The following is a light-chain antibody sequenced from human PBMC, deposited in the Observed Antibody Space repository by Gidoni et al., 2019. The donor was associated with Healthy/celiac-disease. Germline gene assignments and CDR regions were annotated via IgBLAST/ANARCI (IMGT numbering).Light chain of an antibody. CDR3: QQSYSTPFT. CDR1: QSISSY. Sequence: DIQMTQPPSPLFASVGDRDTITCRASQSISSYLNWYQQKPGKAPKLLIYAASSLQSGVPSRFSGSGSGTDFTLTISSLQPEDFATYYCQQSYSTPFTFGPGTKVEIK. J-gene: IGKJ3*01. CDR2: AAS. V-gene: IGKV1-39*01.